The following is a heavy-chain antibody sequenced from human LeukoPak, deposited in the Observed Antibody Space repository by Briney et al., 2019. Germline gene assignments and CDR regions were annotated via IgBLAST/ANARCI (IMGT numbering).Heavy chain of an antibody. CDR2: NIIDGSST. D-gene: IGHD3-10*01. CDR3: AREGRFGELLIRHDAFDI. J-gene: IGHJ3*02. Sequence: PGGSLRLSCAASGFTFSNYWKRWVRQHPGKGLVWVSRNIIDGSSTSYADSVKGRFTISRDNAKNTLYLQMNSLRAEDTAVYYCAREGRFGELLIRHDAFDIWGQGTMVTVSS. CDR1: GFTFSNYW. V-gene: IGHV3-74*01.